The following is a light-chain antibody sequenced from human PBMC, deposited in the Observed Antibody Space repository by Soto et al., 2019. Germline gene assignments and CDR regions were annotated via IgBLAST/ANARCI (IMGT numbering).Light chain of an antibody. CDR1: PSVSSY. V-gene: IGKV3-11*01. CDR2: DAS. CDR3: QQYCSSGT. J-gene: IGKJ1*01. Sequence: EIVLTPSPATLSLSPGDRATPSGRASPSVSSYLAWYQQKPGPAPRLLIADASNRATGIPARVSGSGSGTDFTLTIISLEPEDVAEYYCQQYCSSGTFGQGTKVDIK.